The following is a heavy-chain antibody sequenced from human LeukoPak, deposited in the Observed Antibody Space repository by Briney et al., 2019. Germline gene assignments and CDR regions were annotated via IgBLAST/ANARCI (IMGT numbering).Heavy chain of an antibody. J-gene: IGHJ4*02. Sequence: SETLSLTCTASGGSISRGDYQCSWSRQQPGKVVGSIGNIYYSGSTYYNPSLKSRVTISVDTSKNQFSLKLSSVTAAGTAVYYCARAIRAPAPFDYWGEGTLVTVSS. CDR2: IYYSGST. CDR1: GGSISRGDYQ. V-gene: IGHV4-31*03. CDR3: ARAIRAPAPFDY.